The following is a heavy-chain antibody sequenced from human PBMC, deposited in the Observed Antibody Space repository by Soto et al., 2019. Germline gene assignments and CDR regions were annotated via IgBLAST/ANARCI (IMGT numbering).Heavy chain of an antibody. Sequence: EAQMLESGGGSVQPGGSLRLSCAASGFTFSTYAVAWVRQSPGKGLEWVSSISASGGGTWYADSVKGRFTISRDNSKNTLYLQMNSLRAEDTAVYYCASRPTATAPWGQGTLVTVSS. D-gene: IGHD1-1*01. J-gene: IGHJ5*02. V-gene: IGHV3-23*01. CDR2: ISASGGGT. CDR1: GFTFSTYA. CDR3: ASRPTATAP.